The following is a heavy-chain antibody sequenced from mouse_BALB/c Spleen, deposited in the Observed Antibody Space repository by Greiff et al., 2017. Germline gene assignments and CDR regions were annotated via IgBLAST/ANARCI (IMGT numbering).Heavy chain of an antibody. CDR2: IYPGDGDT. V-gene: IGHV1-80*01. CDR1: GYAFSSYW. Sequence: QVQLQQSGAELVRPGSSVKISCRASGYAFSSYWMNWVKQRPGQGLEWIGQIYPGDGDTNYNGKFKGKATLTADKSSSTAYMQLSSLTSEDSAVYFCARKITFYAMDNRGQENSGSVSS. CDR3: ARKITFYAMDN. J-gene: IGHJ4*01. D-gene: IGHD1-1*01.